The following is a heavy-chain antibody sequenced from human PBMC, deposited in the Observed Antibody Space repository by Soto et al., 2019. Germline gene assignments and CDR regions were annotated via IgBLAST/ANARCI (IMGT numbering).Heavy chain of an antibody. CDR2: ISSNGGST. CDR3: VKGDPYSSSWGGFDY. CDR1: GFTFSSYA. V-gene: IGHV3-64D*08. J-gene: IGHJ4*02. D-gene: IGHD6-13*01. Sequence: GGSLRLSCSASGFTFSSYAMHWVRQAPGKGLEYVSAISSNGGSTYYADSVKGRFTISRDNSKNTLYLQMSSLRAEDTAVYYCVKGDPYSSSWGGFDYWGQGTLVTVSS.